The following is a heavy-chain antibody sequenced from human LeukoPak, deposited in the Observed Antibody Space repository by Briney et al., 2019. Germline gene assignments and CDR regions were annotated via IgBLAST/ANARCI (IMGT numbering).Heavy chain of an antibody. Sequence: GESLKISCKGSGYSFTNYWIGWVRQMPGKGLEWMGIIYPGDSDTRYSPSFQGQVTISADKSISTAYLQWSSLKASDTAMYYCASRLFMYSSGWYGPGFDCWGQETLVTVSS. CDR3: ASRLFMYSSGWYGPGFDC. V-gene: IGHV5-51*01. CDR2: IYPGDSDT. D-gene: IGHD6-19*01. J-gene: IGHJ4*02. CDR1: GYSFTNYW.